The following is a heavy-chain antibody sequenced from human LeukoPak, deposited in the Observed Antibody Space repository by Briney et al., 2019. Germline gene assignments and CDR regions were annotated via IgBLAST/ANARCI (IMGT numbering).Heavy chain of an antibody. CDR3: ATLMGVLLMGAEGLVFFVA. CDR2: ISVGATYI. CDR1: AFTFSNYN. Sequence: GGSLRLSCAASAFTFSNYNMNRVRQAPGKGLEWILSISVGATYIYYADSVKGRFTISRDDSKKSLYLQMNSLRADDTAIYYFATLMGVLLMGAEGLVFFVAWGQGQVVTVFS. J-gene: IGHJ3*01. V-gene: IGHV3-21*01. D-gene: IGHD2/OR15-2a*01.